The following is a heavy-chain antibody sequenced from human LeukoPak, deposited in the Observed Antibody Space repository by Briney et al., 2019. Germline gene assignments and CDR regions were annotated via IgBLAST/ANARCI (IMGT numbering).Heavy chain of an antibody. Sequence: SETLSLTCTVSGGSISSSSYYWGWIRQPPGKGLEWIGSIYYSGSTYYNPSLKSRVTISVDTSKNQFSPKLSSVTAADTAVYYCASPGGSYYFDYWGQGTLVTVSS. CDR1: GGSISSSSYY. V-gene: IGHV4-39*01. CDR3: ASPGGSYYFDY. J-gene: IGHJ4*02. D-gene: IGHD1-26*01. CDR2: IYYSGST.